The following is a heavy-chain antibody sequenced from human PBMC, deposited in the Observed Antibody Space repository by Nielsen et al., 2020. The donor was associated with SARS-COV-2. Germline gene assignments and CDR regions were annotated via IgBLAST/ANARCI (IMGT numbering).Heavy chain of an antibody. D-gene: IGHD5-18*01. CDR2: MNPNSGNT. Sequence: ASVKVSCKASGYTFTSYGINWVRQAPGQGLEWMGWMNPNSGNTGYAQKFQGRVTMTRNTSISTAYMELSSLRSEDTAVYYCAREEKGRGYSYGYFAYWGQGTLVTVSS. V-gene: IGHV1-8*02. CDR3: AREEKGRGYSYGYFAY. CDR1: GYTFTSYG. J-gene: IGHJ4*02.